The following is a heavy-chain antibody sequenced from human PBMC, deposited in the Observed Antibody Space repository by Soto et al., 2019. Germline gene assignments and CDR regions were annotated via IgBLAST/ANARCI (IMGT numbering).Heavy chain of an antibody. Sequence: PGGSLRLSCAASGFTFSDYYMSWIRQAPGKGLEWVSYISSSSSYTNYADSVKGRFTISRDNAKNSLYLQMNSLRAEDTAVYYCAREGVTMIVGSFAYFDYWGQGTLVTVSS. CDR1: GFTFSDYY. CDR3: AREGVTMIVGSFAYFDY. J-gene: IGHJ4*02. CDR2: ISSSSSYT. V-gene: IGHV3-11*06. D-gene: IGHD3-22*01.